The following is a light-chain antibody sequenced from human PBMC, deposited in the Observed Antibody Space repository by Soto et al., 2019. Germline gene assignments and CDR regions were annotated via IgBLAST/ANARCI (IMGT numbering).Light chain of an antibody. Sequence: EIVLTQSPGTLSLSPGEGATLSCWASQSVRSRYLAWYQQKPGQAPRLLIYDASSRAAGVPDRFSGSGSGADFTLTISRLEPEDFAVCYCQQYSSSPYTFGQGTKLEIE. CDR3: QQYSSSPYT. CDR2: DAS. CDR1: QSVRSRY. V-gene: IGKV3-20*01. J-gene: IGKJ2*01.